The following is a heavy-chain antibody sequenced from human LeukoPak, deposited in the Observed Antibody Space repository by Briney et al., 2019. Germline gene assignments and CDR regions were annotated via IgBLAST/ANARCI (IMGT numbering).Heavy chain of an antibody. D-gene: IGHD3-22*01. CDR3: AREDHYFDISDYYPNFDY. J-gene: IGHJ4*02. Sequence: PSETLSLTCAVSGYSTSSAYYWGWIRQPPGKGLEWIGSIYNSGSTYYNPSLKSRVTISIDTSKNGFSLKLSSVTAADTAVYYCAREDHYFDISDYYPNFDYWGQGTLVTVSS. V-gene: IGHV4-38-2*02. CDR2: IYNSGST. CDR1: GYSTSSAYY.